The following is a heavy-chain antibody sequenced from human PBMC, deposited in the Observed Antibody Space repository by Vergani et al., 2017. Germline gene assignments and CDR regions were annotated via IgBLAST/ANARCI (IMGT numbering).Heavy chain of an antibody. D-gene: IGHD2-2*01. V-gene: IGHV5-10-1*03. J-gene: IGHJ6*02. Sequence: EVQLVQSGAEVKKPGESLRISCKGSGYSFTSYWISWVRQMPGKGLEWMGRIDLSDSYTNYSPSFQGHVTIPPDKSISTAYLQWSSLKASDTAMYYCARRELGYCSSTSCYSADYYYYGMDVWGQGTTVTVSS. CDR1: GYSFTSYW. CDR2: IDLSDSYT. CDR3: ARRELGYCSSTSCYSADYYYYGMDV.